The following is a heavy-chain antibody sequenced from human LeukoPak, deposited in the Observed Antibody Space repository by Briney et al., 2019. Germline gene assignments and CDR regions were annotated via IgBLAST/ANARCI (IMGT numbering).Heavy chain of an antibody. CDR3: ARDFYYDSSDQSGVDY. Sequence: GGSLRLSCAASGFTFSSYGMHWVRQAPGKGLEWVAVIWYDGSNKYYADSVKGRFTISRDNSKNTLYLQMNSLRAEDTAVYYCARDFYYDSSDQSGVDYWGQGTLVTVSS. CDR1: GFTFSSYG. J-gene: IGHJ4*02. D-gene: IGHD3-22*01. V-gene: IGHV3-33*01. CDR2: IWYDGSNK.